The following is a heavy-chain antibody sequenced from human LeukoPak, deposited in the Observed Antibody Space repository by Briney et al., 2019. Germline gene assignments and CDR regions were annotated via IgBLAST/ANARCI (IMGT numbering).Heavy chain of an antibody. V-gene: IGHV3-21*01. CDR1: GFTFSSYS. D-gene: IGHD4-17*01. CDR3: AREVRTSRSRSILRPPYYFDY. J-gene: IGHJ4*02. CDR2: ISSSSSYI. Sequence: GGSLRLSCAASGFTFSSYSMNWVRQATGKGLEWVSSISSSSSYIYYADSVKGRFTISRDNAKNSLYLQMNSLRAEDTAVYYCAREVRTSRSRSILRPPYYFDYWGQGTLVTVSS.